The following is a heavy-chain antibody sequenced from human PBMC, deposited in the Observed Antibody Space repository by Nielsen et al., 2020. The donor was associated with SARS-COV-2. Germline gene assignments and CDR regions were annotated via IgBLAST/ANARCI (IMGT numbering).Heavy chain of an antibody. CDR2: ISYDGSNK. D-gene: IGHD3-16*01. Sequence: GESLKISCAASGFIFSNYGMHWVRQAPGKGLEWVAVISYDGSNKYYADSVKGRFTISRDNAKNTLYLQMNSLRAEDTAVYYCVRGLQVPNGLAHRWGQGTLVTVSS. CDR1: GFIFSNYG. CDR3: VRGLQVPNGLAHR. V-gene: IGHV3-30*03. J-gene: IGHJ4*02.